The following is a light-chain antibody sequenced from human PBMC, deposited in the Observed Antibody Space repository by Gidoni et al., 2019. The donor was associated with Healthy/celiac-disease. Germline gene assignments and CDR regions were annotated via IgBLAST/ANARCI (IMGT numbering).Light chain of an antibody. CDR2: DVS. Sequence: QSALTQPASVSGSPGKSITISCTGTSRDVGGYNYVCWYQQNPGNAPKLMIYDVSNRPSGVSNRFSGSKSGNTASLTISGLQAEDEADYYCSSYTSSSTPVFGGGTKLTVL. V-gene: IGLV2-14*01. CDR3: SSYTSSSTPV. CDR1: SRDVGGYNY. J-gene: IGLJ2*01.